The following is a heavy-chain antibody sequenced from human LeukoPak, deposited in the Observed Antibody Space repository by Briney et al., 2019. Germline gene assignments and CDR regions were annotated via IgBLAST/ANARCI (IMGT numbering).Heavy chain of an antibody. CDR2: INPNSGGT. D-gene: IGHD3-3*01. CDR3: ARAYYDFWSGLDAFDI. Sequence: ASVKVSCKASGGTFSSYAISWVRQAPGQGLEWMGWINPNSGGTNYAQKFQGRVTMTRDTSISTAYMELSRLRSDDTAVYYCARAYYDFWSGLDAFDIWGQGTMVTVSS. CDR1: GGTFSSYA. V-gene: IGHV1-2*02. J-gene: IGHJ3*02.